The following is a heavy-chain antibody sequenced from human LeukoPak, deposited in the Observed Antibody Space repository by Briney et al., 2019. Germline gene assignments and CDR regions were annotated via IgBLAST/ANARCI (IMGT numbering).Heavy chain of an antibody. CDR1: GYTFTSYY. CDR3: ARDLDSSSWYGGDYYYYYGMDV. V-gene: IGHV1-46*01. D-gene: IGHD6-13*01. CDR2: INPSGGST. J-gene: IGHJ6*02. Sequence: ASVKVSCKASGYTFTSYYMHWVRQAPGQGLEWMGIINPSGGSTSYAQKFQGRVTMTRDTSTSTVYMELSSLRSDDTAVYYCARDLDSSSWYGGDYYYYYGMDVWGQGTTVTVSS.